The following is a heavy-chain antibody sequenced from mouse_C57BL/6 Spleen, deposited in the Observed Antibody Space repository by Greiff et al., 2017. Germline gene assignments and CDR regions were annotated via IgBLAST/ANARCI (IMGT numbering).Heavy chain of an antibody. V-gene: IGHV1-18*01. CDR3: ARRLDYGLFGY. CDR2: INPNNGGT. CDR1: GYTFTDYY. J-gene: IGHJ3*01. Sequence: EVQLQQSGPELVKPGASVKISCKASGYTFTDYYMDWVKQSHGKSLEWIGDINPNNGGTNYNQKFKGKATLTVDKSSSTAYMELRSLTSEDTAVYYGARRLDYGLFGYWGQGTLVTVSA. D-gene: IGHD2-4*01.